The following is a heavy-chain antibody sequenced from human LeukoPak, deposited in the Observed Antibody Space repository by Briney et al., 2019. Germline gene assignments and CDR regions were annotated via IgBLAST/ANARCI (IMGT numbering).Heavy chain of an antibody. J-gene: IGHJ6*04. CDR2: INAGNGNT. V-gene: IGHV1-3*01. D-gene: IGHD2-2*01. CDR1: GYTFTSYA. Sequence: ASVKVSCKASGYTFTSYAMHWVRQAPGQRLGWMGWINAGNGNTKYSQKFQGRVTITRDTSASTAYMELSSLRSEDTAVYYCARGPLGDCSSTSCSSREYYGMDVWGKGTTVTVSS. CDR3: ARGPLGDCSSTSCSSREYYGMDV.